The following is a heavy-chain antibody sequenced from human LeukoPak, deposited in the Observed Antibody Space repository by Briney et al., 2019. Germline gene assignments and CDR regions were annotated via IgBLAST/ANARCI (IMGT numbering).Heavy chain of an antibody. Sequence: GGSLRLSCAASGFTFSSYDMNWVRQAPGKGLEWVSVISDTGGTTYYADSVKGRFTISRDNSKNTLYLQMNSLRPEDTAVYYCAKPFYYDSSFSTRAFDFWGKGTLVTVS. J-gene: IGHJ3*01. CDR1: GFTFSSYD. V-gene: IGHV3-23*01. D-gene: IGHD3-22*01. CDR2: ISDTGGTT. CDR3: AKPFYYDSSFSTRAFDF.